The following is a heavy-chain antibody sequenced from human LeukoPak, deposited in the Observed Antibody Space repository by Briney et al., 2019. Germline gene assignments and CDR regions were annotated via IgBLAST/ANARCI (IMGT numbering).Heavy chain of an antibody. CDR2: ITGSGGST. J-gene: IGHJ4*02. D-gene: IGHD3-9*01. Sequence: PGGSLRLSCAASGFTFSNYGMNWVRQAPGKGLEWVSGITGSGGSTYYADSVKGRFTISRDNPKNTLYLQMNSLRAEDTAVYYCAKVLRLRYFDWLLDYWGQGTLVTVSS. V-gene: IGHV3-23*01. CDR1: GFTFSNYG. CDR3: AKVLRLRYFDWLLDY.